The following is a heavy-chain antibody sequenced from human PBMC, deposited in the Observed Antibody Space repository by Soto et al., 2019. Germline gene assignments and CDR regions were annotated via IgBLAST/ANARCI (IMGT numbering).Heavy chain of an antibody. CDR2: IYWDDSK. CDR1: GFSLSTNGVG. Sequence: QITLKESGPTLVKPTQTLTPTCSFSGFSLSTNGVGVGWIRQPPGKALEWLALIYWDDSKHYSPSLNSRLTITKDTSRNLVVLTMTNMDPVDTATYYCAKKGGGDYILGYWGQGTLVTVSS. CDR3: AKKGGGDYILGY. J-gene: IGHJ4*02. D-gene: IGHD4-17*01. V-gene: IGHV2-5*02.